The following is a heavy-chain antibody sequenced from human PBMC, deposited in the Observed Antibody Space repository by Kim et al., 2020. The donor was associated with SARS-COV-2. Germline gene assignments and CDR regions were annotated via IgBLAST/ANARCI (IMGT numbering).Heavy chain of an antibody. Sequence: GGSLRLSCAASGFTFSSYAMHWVRQAPGKGLEWVAVISYDGSNKYYADSVKGRFTISRDNSKNTLYLQMNSLRAEDTAVYYCARDHDYGDYEEPYYYYY. CDR3: ARDHDYGDYEEPYYYYY. CDR2: ISYDGSNK. D-gene: IGHD4-17*01. CDR1: GFTFSSYA. V-gene: IGHV3-30-3*01. J-gene: IGHJ6*03.